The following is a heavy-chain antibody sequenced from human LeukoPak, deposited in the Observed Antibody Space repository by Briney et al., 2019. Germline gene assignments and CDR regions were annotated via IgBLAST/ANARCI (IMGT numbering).Heavy chain of an antibody. J-gene: IGHJ4*02. CDR2: INPSGTST. V-gene: IGHV1-46*01. D-gene: IGHD4-23*01. CDR3: ASSATNYGGLFDS. Sequence: ASVKVSCKASGYTFINYGLSWVRQAPGQGLEWMGIINPSGTSTNYAQDFQVRLTMTRDTSTTTVYMELSSLRSEDTAVYYCASSATNYGGLFDSWGQGTLVTVSS. CDR1: GYTFINYG.